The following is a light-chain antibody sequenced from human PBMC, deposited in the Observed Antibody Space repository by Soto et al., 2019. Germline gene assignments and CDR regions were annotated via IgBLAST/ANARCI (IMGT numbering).Light chain of an antibody. Sequence: EIVLTQSPGTLPLSPGERATLSCRASESVSSSYLAWYQQKPGQAPRLLIYGVSSRATGIPDRFSGSGSGTDFTLTIRRLEPEDFAVYYCRQYGSSPQTFGQGTKVDIK. CDR2: GVS. CDR3: RQYGSSPQT. V-gene: IGKV3-20*01. J-gene: IGKJ1*01. CDR1: ESVSSSY.